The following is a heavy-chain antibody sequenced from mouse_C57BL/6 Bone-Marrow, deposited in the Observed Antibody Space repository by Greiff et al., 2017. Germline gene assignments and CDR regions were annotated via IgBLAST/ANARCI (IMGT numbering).Heavy chain of an antibody. Sequence: EVKLQESGGGLVQPKGSLKLSCAASGFSFNTYAMNWVRQAPGKGLEWVARIRSKSNNYATYYADSVKDRFTISRDDSESMLYLQMNNLKTEDTAMYYCVRHEDDYDGFAYWGQGTLVTVSA. CDR1: GFSFNTYA. CDR3: VRHEDDYDGFAY. V-gene: IGHV10-1*01. D-gene: IGHD2-4*01. CDR2: IRSKSNNYAT. J-gene: IGHJ3*01.